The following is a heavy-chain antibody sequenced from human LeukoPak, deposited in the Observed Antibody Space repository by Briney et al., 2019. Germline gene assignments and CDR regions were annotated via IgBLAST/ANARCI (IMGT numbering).Heavy chain of an antibody. D-gene: IGHD2-15*01. V-gene: IGHV4-4*02. J-gene: IGHJ5*01. Sequence: SETLSLTCAVSGGSISSNNWWSWVRQSPVKGLEWIGSIYYSRSTYYNPSLKSRVTISVDTSKNQFSLKLSSVTAADTAVYYCARRSCSGGTCYESRGWFDSWGQGTLVTVSS. CDR3: ARRSCSGGTCYESRGWFDS. CDR1: GGSISSNNW. CDR2: IYYSRST.